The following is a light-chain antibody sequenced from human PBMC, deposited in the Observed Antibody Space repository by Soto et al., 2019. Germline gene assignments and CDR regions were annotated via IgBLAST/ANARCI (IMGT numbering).Light chain of an antibody. CDR1: SSNIGSST. Sequence: QSVLTQPPSASGTPGQRVTISCSGSSSNIGSSTVNWYQHLPGTAPKLLIYSNNQRPSGVPDRFSGSKSGTSASLAISELQSEDEANYFCGAWDDSLNGPVFGGGTKLTVL. J-gene: IGLJ3*02. V-gene: IGLV1-44*01. CDR3: GAWDDSLNGPV. CDR2: SNN.